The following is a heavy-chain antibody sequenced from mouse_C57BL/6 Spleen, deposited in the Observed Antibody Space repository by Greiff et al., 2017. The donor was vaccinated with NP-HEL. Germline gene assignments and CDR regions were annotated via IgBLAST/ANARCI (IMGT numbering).Heavy chain of an antibody. Sequence: EVHLVESGPGLVKPSQSLSLTCSVTGYSITSGYYWNWIRQFPGNKLEWMGYISYDGSNNYNPSLKNRISITRDTSKNQFFLKLNSVTTEDTATYDCGRWGSPYAMDYWGQGTSVTVSS. V-gene: IGHV3-6*01. D-gene: IGHD1-1*02. CDR3: GRWGSPYAMDY. CDR2: ISYDGSN. CDR1: GYSITSGYY. J-gene: IGHJ4*01.